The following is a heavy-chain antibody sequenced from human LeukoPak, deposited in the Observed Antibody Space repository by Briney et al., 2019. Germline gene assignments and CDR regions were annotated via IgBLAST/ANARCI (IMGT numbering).Heavy chain of an antibody. D-gene: IGHD2-15*01. V-gene: IGHV1-69*01. J-gene: IGHJ3*02. CDR3: ARDARYCSGGSCVKGDAFDI. CDR2: IIPIFGTA. Sequence: SVKVSCKASGGTFISYAISWVRQAPGQGLEWMGGIIPIFGTANYAQKFQGRVTITADESTSTAYMELSSLRSEDTAVYYCARDARYCSGGSCVKGDAFDIWGQGTMVTVSS. CDR1: GGTFISYA.